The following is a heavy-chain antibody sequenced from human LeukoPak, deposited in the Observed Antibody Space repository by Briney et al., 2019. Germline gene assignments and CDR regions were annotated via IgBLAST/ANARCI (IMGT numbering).Heavy chain of an antibody. CDR2: IYNSGTT. J-gene: IGHJ4*02. V-gene: IGHV4-4*07. D-gene: IGHD1-7*01. Sequence: SETLSLTCTVSVGSVSRYYWICIRQPAGKGRECIGRIYNSGTTNYHHALMSRVTMSLDTYKNQFSLKLSSVTAADTAVYYCARGGITGTSGGVFDSWGRGTLVTVSS. CDR3: ARGGITGTSGGVFDS. CDR1: VGSVSRYY.